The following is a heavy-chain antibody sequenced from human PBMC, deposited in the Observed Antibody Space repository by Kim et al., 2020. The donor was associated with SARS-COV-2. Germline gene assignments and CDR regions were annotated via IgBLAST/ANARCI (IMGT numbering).Heavy chain of an antibody. CDR3: AAPVAGTWYFDL. Sequence: YYADSVKGRFTISRDNSKNTLYLQMNSLRAEDTAVYYCAAPVAGTWYFDLWGRGTLVTVSS. V-gene: IGHV3-30*01. J-gene: IGHJ2*01. D-gene: IGHD6-19*01.